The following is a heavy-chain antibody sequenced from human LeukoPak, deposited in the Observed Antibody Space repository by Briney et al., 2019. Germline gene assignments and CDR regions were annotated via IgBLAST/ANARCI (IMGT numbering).Heavy chain of an antibody. J-gene: IGHJ5*02. CDR2: IYYEGNT. CDR1: GGSISSGSYY. Sequence: SETLSLTCTVSGGSISSGSYYWGWIRQPPGKGLEWIGSIYYEGNTFYNPSPKSRITISVDASKNQFSLDLSSVTAADTAVYYCARISRRYCSGGSCYKGTIDPWGQGILVTVSS. D-gene: IGHD2-15*01. V-gene: IGHV4-39*07. CDR3: ARISRRYCSGGSCYKGTIDP.